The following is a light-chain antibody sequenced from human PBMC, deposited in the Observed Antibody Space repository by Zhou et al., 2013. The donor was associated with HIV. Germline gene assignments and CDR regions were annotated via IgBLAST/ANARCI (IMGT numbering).Light chain of an antibody. CDR1: QTISGF. J-gene: IGKJ4*01. V-gene: IGKV1-39*01. Sequence: DIQMTQSPSSLSASVGDRVTITCRASQTISGFNWFQQKPGKAPMLLIYGASTLQGGVPSRFSGSGSGTDFTLTINSLQPEDFATYYCQQADSFPLTFGGGTKVDMK. CDR3: QQADSFPLT. CDR2: GAS.